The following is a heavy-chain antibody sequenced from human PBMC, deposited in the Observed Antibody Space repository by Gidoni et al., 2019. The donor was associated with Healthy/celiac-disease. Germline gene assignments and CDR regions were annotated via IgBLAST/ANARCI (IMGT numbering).Heavy chain of an antibody. CDR1: GGSFSGYY. Sequence: QVQLQQWGAGLLMPSETLSLTCAVYGGSFSGYYCSWIRQPPGKGLEWIGEINHSGSTNYNPSLKSRVTISVDTSKNQFSLKLSSVTAADTAVYYCASGSSSWYFYFDYWGQGTLVTVSS. CDR3: ASGSSSWYFYFDY. V-gene: IGHV4-34*01. J-gene: IGHJ4*02. D-gene: IGHD6-13*01. CDR2: INHSGST.